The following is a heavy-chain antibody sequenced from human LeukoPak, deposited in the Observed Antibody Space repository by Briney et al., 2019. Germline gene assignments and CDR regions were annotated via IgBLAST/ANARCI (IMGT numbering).Heavy chain of an antibody. J-gene: IGHJ4*02. D-gene: IGHD3-22*01. V-gene: IGHV3-23*01. Sequence: PGGSLRLSCAASGFTFSSYAMSWVRQAPGKGLEWVSAISGSGGNTYYADSVKGRFTISRDNSKNTLYLQMNSLRAEDTAVYYCAKRGYDSSGYYRSFDYWGQGTLVTVSS. CDR2: ISGSGGNT. CDR1: GFTFSSYA. CDR3: AKRGYDSSGYYRSFDY.